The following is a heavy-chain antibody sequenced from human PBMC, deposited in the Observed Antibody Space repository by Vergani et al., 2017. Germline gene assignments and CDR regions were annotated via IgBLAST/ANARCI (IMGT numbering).Heavy chain of an antibody. D-gene: IGHD6-6*01. Sequence: QVQLQESGPGLVKPSETLSLTCTVSGGSISSYYWSWIRQPPGKGLEWIGYIYYSGSTYYNPSLKSRVTISVDTSKNQFSLKLSSVTAADTAVYYCARHGGAARPPYWGQGTLVTVSS. CDR2: IYYSGST. CDR1: GGSISSYY. V-gene: IGHV4-59*08. CDR3: ARHGGAARPPY. J-gene: IGHJ4*02.